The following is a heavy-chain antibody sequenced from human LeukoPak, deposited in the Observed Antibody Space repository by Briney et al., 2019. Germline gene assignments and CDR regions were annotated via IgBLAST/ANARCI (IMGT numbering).Heavy chain of an antibody. CDR1: GFTFDDYT. D-gene: IGHD1-26*01. Sequence: SGGSLRLSCAASGFTFDDYTMHWVRHAPGKGLEWVSLISWDGDSTYYADSVEGRFTISRDTAKDTLFLQMNSLRAEDTAVYYCAREARVGGALQYWGQGTPVTVSS. J-gene: IGHJ4*02. CDR3: AREARVGGALQY. CDR2: ISWDGDST. V-gene: IGHV3-43*01.